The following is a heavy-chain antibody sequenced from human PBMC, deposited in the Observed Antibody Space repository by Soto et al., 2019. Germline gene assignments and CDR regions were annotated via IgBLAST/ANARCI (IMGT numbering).Heavy chain of an antibody. Sequence: SETLSLTCTVSGGSISSGGYYWSWIRQHPGKGLEWIGYIYYSGSTYYNPSLKSRVTISVDTSKNQFSLKLSSVTAADTAVYYCARVVYYDGSGYNAFTICGQGTMVIGSS. CDR1: GGSISSGGYY. D-gene: IGHD3-22*01. CDR3: ARVVYYDGSGYNAFTI. V-gene: IGHV4-31*03. CDR2: IYYSGST. J-gene: IGHJ3*02.